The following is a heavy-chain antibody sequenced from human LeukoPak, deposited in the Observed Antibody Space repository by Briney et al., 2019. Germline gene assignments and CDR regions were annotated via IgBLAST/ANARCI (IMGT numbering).Heavy chain of an antibody. V-gene: IGHV4-59*02. CDR3: SEGYFEPFDH. CDR1: GASVTTSH. CDR2: LSYTGKT. Sequence: PSETLSLTCAVSGASVTTSHWNWIRQVPGKGLEWIGCLSYTGKTDYNPSLTSRVTISLDASKNQVFLKLTSLTAADTAVYYCSEGYFEPFDHWGQGILVTVSS. D-gene: IGHD2/OR15-2a*01. J-gene: IGHJ4*02.